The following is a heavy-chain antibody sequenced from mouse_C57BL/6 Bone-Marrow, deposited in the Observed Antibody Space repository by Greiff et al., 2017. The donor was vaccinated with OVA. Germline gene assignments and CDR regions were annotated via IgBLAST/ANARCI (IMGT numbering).Heavy chain of an antibody. V-gene: IGHV3-6*01. CDR1: GYSITSGYY. Sequence: DVQLQESGPGLVKPSQSLSLTCSVTGYSITSGYYWNWIRQFPGNKLEWMGYISYDGSNNYNPSLKNRNSITRDTSKNQFFLKLNSVTTEDTATYYCAREDYSNYVGTWFAYWGQGTLVTVSA. CDR2: ISYDGSN. J-gene: IGHJ3*01. D-gene: IGHD2-5*01. CDR3: AREDYSNYVGTWFAY.